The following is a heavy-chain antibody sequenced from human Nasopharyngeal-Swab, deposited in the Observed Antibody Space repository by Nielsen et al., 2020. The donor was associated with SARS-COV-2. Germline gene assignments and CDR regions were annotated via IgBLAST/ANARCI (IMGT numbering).Heavy chain of an antibody. V-gene: IGHV3-21*01. Sequence: LKISCAASGFTFSSYSMNWVRQAPGKGLEWVSSISSSSSYIYYADSVKGRFTISRDNAKNSLYLQMNSLRAEDTAVYYCARDLTYYYDSSGYPIWGQGTLVTVSS. CDR1: GFTFSSYS. D-gene: IGHD3-22*01. CDR3: ARDLTYYYDSSGYPI. J-gene: IGHJ4*02. CDR2: ISSSSSYI.